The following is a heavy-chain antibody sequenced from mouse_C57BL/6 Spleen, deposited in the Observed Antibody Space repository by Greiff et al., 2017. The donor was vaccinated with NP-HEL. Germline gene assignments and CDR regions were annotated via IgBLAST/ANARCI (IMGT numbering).Heavy chain of an antibody. V-gene: IGHV1-4*01. D-gene: IGHD4-1*01. CDR3: AGGNWGDYYAMDY. J-gene: IGHJ4*01. CDR2: INPSSGYT. Sequence: VQLQQSGAELARPGASVKMSCKASGYTFTSYTMHWVKQRPGQGLEWIGYINPSSGYTKYNQKLKDKATLTADKSSSTADMQLSSLTSEDSAVYYCAGGNWGDYYAMDYWGQGTSVTVSS. CDR1: GYTFTSYT.